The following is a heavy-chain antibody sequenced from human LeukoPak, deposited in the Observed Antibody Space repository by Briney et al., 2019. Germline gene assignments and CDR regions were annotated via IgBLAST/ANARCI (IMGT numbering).Heavy chain of an antibody. CDR3: TTEDLIVVPAAIDY. V-gene: IGHV3-15*01. CDR1: GFTFSNAW. CDR2: IKSKTDGGTT. D-gene: IGHD2-2*01. J-gene: IGHJ4*02. Sequence: GGSLRLSCAASGFTFSNAWMSWVRQAPGKGLEWVGRIKSKTDGGTTDYAAPVKGRFTISRDDSKNTLYLQMNSLKTEDIAVYYCTTEDLIVVPAAIDYWGQGTLVTVSS.